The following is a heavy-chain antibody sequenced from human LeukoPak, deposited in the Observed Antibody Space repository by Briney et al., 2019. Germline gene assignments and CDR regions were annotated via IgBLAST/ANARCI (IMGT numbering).Heavy chain of an antibody. J-gene: IGHJ5*02. Sequence: ASVKVSCKASGYTFTGYYMHWVRQAPGQGLEWMGWINPNSGGTNYAQKFQGRVTMTRDTSISTAYMELSRLRSDDTAVYYCARLRITMVRGIGKMENNWFDPWGQGTLVTVSS. CDR3: ARLRITMVRGIGKMENNWFDP. D-gene: IGHD3-10*01. V-gene: IGHV1-2*02. CDR1: GYTFTGYY. CDR2: INPNSGGT.